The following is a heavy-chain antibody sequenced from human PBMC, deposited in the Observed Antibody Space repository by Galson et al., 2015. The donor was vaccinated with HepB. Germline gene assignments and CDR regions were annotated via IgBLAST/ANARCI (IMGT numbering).Heavy chain of an antibody. CDR1: GYTFTGYY. D-gene: IGHD3-3*01. Sequence: SVKVSCKASGYTFTGYYMHWVRQAPGQGLEWMGWINPNSGGTNYAQKFQGWVTMTRDTSISTAYMELSRLRSDDTAVYYCARGWTLDFWSGYYMDYWGQGTLVTVSS. CDR2: INPNSGGT. V-gene: IGHV1-2*04. J-gene: IGHJ4*02. CDR3: ARGWTLDFWSGYYMDY.